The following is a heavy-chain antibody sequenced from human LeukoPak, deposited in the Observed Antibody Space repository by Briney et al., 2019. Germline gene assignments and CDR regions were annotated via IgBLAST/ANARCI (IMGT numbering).Heavy chain of an antibody. CDR1: GYTFSSYS. CDR3: ARDESSGWYYFQH. D-gene: IGHD6-19*01. Sequence: GASVKVSCKASGYTFSSYSIHWVRQAPGQRLEWMGWINGGNGNTKDSQKFQGRVTITRDTSASTAYMELSSLRSEDTAVYYCARDESSGWYYFQHWGQGTLVTVSS. V-gene: IGHV1-3*01. CDR2: INGGNGNT. J-gene: IGHJ1*01.